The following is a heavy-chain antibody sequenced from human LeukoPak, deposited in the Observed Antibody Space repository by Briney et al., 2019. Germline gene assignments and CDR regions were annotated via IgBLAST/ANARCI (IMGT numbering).Heavy chain of an antibody. D-gene: IGHD3-22*01. CDR3: ARVRYYDSSGYYDSEFDY. CDR2: INSDGSST. V-gene: IGHV3-74*01. CDR1: GFTFSSYW. Sequence: GGALRLSCAASGFTFSSYWMHWVRQAPGKGLVWVSHINSDGSSTSYADSVKGRFTISRDNAKDTVYLQMNSLRAEDTAVYYCARVRYYDSSGYYDSEFDYWGQGTLVTVSS. J-gene: IGHJ4*02.